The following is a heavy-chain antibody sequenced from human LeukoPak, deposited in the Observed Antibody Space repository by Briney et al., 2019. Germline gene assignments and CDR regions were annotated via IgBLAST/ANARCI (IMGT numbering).Heavy chain of an antibody. Sequence: GASVKVSRKASGYTFTSYAMHWVRQAPGQRLEWMGWINAGNGNTKYSQKFQGRVTITRDTSASTAYMELSSLRSEDTAVYYCARFMVRGVSDYWGQGTLVTVSS. J-gene: IGHJ4*02. D-gene: IGHD3-10*01. V-gene: IGHV1-3*01. CDR3: ARFMVRGVSDY. CDR2: INAGNGNT. CDR1: GYTFTSYA.